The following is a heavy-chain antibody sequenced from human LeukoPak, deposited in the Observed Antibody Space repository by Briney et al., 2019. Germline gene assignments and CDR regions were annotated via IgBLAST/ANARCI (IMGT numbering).Heavy chain of an antibody. V-gene: IGHV4-59*12. D-gene: IGHD6-19*01. CDR1: NGSISDYY. J-gene: IGHJ4*02. CDR3: ARGVGSGIDY. CDR2: IYYSGST. Sequence: PSETLSLTCTVSNGSISDYYWSWIRQPPGKGLEWIGYIYYSGSTDYNPSLKSRVTISVDTSKNQFSLKLSSVTAADTAVYYCARGVGSGIDYWGQGTLVTVSS.